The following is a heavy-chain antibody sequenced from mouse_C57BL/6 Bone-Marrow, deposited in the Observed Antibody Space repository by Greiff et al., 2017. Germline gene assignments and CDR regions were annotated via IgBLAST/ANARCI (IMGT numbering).Heavy chain of an antibody. V-gene: IGHV5-17*01. J-gene: IGHJ4*01. D-gene: IGHD1-1*01. CDR3: ARNGSITTVVADYAMDY. Sequence: DVKLVESGGGLVKPGGSLKLSCAASGFTFSDYGMHWVRQAPEKGLEWVAYISSGSSTIYYADTVKGRFTISRDNAKNTLFLQMTSLRSEDTAMYYCARNGSITTVVADYAMDYWGQGTSVTVSA. CDR2: ISSGSSTI. CDR1: GFTFSDYG.